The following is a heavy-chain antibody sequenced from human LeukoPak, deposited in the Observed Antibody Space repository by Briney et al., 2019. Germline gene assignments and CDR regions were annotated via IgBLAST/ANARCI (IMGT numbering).Heavy chain of an antibody. CDR1: GFTFSSYS. V-gene: IGHV3-21*01. CDR3: ARDHRYAFDN. J-gene: IGHJ4*01. D-gene: IGHD5-12*01. CDR2: ITTTFYT. Sequence: PGGSLRPSCAASGFTFSSYSFNWVRQVPGKGLEWVSSITTTFYTYYTDSVKGRFTISRDNAKNSLYLQMISLRAEDTAVYYCARDHRYAFDNWGHGTLVTVSS.